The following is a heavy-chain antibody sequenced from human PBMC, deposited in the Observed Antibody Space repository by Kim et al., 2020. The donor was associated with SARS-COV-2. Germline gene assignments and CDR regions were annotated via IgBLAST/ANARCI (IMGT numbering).Heavy chain of an antibody. V-gene: IGHV3-74*01. Sequence: AESVRGRFTISRDKAANTLYLQMNSLRAEDTAVYYCASSEWDSSLSIYFGHWGQGTLVTVSS. J-gene: IGHJ4*02. D-gene: IGHD6-19*01. CDR3: ASSEWDSSLSIYFGH.